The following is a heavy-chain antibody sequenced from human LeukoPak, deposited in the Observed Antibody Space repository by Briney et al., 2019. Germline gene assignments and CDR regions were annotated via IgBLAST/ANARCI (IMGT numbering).Heavy chain of an antibody. CDR3: ARMVRGVTKPLRNPFDI. CDR1: GGSISSSSYY. CDR2: IYYSGST. V-gene: IGHV4-39*01. D-gene: IGHD3-10*01. J-gene: IGHJ3*02. Sequence: PSETLSLTCTVSGGSISSSSYYWGWIRQPPGKGLEWIGSIYYSGSTYYNPSLKSRVSVSVDTSKNQFSLKLSSVTAADTAVYYCARMVRGVTKPLRNPFDIWGQGTMVTVSS.